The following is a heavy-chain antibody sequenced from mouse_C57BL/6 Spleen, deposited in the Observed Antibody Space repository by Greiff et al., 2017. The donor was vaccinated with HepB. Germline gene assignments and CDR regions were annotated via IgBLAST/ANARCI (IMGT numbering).Heavy chain of an antibody. CDR1: GFSLTSYG. CDR2: IWSGGST. CDR3: ARSPPYYSNYDAMDY. J-gene: IGHJ4*01. V-gene: IGHV2-2*01. D-gene: IGHD2-5*01. Sequence: VMLVESGPGLVQPSQSLSITCTVSGFSLTSYGVHWVRQSPGKGLEWLGVIWSGGSTDYNAAFISRLSISKDNSKSQVFFKMNSLQADDTAIYYCARSPPYYSNYDAMDYWGQGTSVTVSS.